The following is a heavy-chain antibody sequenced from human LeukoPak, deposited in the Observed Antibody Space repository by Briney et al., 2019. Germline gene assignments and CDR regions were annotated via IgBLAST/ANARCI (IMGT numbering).Heavy chain of an antibody. D-gene: IGHD3-22*01. CDR2: FDPEDGET. J-gene: IGHJ4*02. Sequence: ASVKVSCKVSGYTLTELSMHWVRQAPGKGLEWMGGFDPEDGETIYAQKFQGRVTMTEDTSTDTAYMELSSLRSEDTAVYYCARTYYYDSSGSQAYYFDYWGQGTLVTVSS. CDR1: GYTLTELS. V-gene: IGHV1-24*01. CDR3: ARTYYYDSSGSQAYYFDY.